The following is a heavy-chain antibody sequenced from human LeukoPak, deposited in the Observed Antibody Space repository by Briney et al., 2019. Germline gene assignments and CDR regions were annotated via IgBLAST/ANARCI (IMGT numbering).Heavy chain of an antibody. CDR1: GDSVSSNSAA. CDR3: AREGSEVRSGSSPRYYMDV. CDR2: TYYRSKWYN. Sequence: SQTLSLTCAISGDSVSSNSAAWNWIRQSPSRGLEWLGRTYYRSKWYNDYAVSVKSRITINPDTSKNQFSLQLNSVTPEDTAVYYCAREGSEVRSGSSPRYYMDVWGKGTTVTVSS. J-gene: IGHJ6*03. D-gene: IGHD6-6*01. V-gene: IGHV6-1*01.